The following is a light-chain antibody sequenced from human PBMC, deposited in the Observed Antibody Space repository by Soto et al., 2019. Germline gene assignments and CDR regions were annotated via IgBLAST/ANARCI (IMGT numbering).Light chain of an antibody. Sequence: DIQMTQSPSSLAASVGDRVTITCRASESISTWLAWYQQKPGKAPKLLIYGASSLESGVPPRFSGSGSGTEFTLTISSLQPDDFATYYCQQYNSYRTFGQGTKVDI. J-gene: IGKJ1*01. CDR1: ESISTW. CDR2: GAS. CDR3: QQYNSYRT. V-gene: IGKV1-5*03.